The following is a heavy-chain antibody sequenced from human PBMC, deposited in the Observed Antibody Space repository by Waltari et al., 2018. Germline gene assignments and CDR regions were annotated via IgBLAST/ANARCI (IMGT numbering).Heavy chain of an antibody. J-gene: IGHJ6*02. Sequence: QVQLVQSGAEVTTPGSSLQVSCKASGGTFSSYAISWVPQAPGHGLEWMVGIIPIFGTATYAQKFQGRVTITADESTSTAYMELSSLRSEDTAVYYCAKRSVYSNFMDVWGQGTTVTVSS. CDR2: IIPIFGTA. CDR1: GGTFSSYA. CDR3: AKRSVYSNFMDV. D-gene: IGHD4-4*01. V-gene: IGHV1-69*01.